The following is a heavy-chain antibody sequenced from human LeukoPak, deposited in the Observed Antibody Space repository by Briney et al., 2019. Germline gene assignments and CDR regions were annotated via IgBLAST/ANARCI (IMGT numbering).Heavy chain of an antibody. CDR2: INPSGGST. Sequence: ASVKVSCTASGYTFTSYYMHWVRQAPGQGLEWMGIINPSGGSTSYAQKFQGRVTMTRDTSTSTVYMELSSLRSEDTAVYYCARDLVVVTAIHATDYWGQGTLVTVSS. CDR1: GYTFTSYY. D-gene: IGHD2-21*02. V-gene: IGHV1-46*01. CDR3: ARDLVVVTAIHATDY. J-gene: IGHJ4*02.